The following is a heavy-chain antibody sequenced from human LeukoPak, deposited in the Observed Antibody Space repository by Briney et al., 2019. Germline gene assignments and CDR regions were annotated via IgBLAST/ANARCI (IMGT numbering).Heavy chain of an antibody. CDR2: IKQDGSEK. D-gene: IGHD3-10*01. CDR1: GFTFSNYW. J-gene: IGHJ4*02. V-gene: IGHV3-7*01. Sequence: PGGSLRLSCAASGFTFSNYWMSWVRQAPGRGLEWVANIKQDGSEKYYVDSVKGRFTISRDNAKNSLYLQMNSLRAEDTAVYYCARNFYGSGTFYPYYFDYWGQGTLVTVSS. CDR3: ARNFYGSGTFYPYYFDY.